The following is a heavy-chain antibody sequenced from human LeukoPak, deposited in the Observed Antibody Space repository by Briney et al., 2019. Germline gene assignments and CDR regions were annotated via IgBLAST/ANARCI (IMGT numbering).Heavy chain of an antibody. CDR3: AKDGGSGIYFAFDI. D-gene: IGHD1-26*01. V-gene: IGHV3-30*02. Sequence: GGSLRLSCAASGFTFSSYGMHWVRQAPGKGLEWVAFIRNDGSKSYFADSVKGRFALSRDNSKNTLYLQMSSLRPEDTAVYFCAKDGGSGIYFAFDIWGQGTMVTVPS. CDR1: GFTFSSYG. CDR2: IRNDGSKS. J-gene: IGHJ3*02.